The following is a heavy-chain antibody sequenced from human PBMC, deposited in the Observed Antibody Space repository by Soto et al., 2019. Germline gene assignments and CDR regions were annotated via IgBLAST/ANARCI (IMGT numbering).Heavy chain of an antibody. CDR2: IYTSGST. CDR3: ARDDLITMVRGVMSWFDP. J-gene: IGHJ5*02. V-gene: IGHV4-4*07. CDR1: GGSISSYY. Sequence: SETLSLTCTVSGGSISSYYWSWIRQPAGKGLEWIGRIYTSGSTNYNPSLKSRVTMSVDTSKNQFSLKLSSVTAADTAVYYCARDDLITMVRGVMSWFDPWGQGTLVTVSS. D-gene: IGHD3-10*01.